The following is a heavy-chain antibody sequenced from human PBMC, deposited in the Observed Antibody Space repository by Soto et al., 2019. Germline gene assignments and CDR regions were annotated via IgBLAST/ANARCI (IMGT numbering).Heavy chain of an antibody. J-gene: IGHJ4*02. CDR2: INAGNGNT. CDR3: ARDHRRFGQQLHRGYFDY. D-gene: IGHD6-13*01. Sequence: ASVKVSCKASGYTFTSYAMHWVRQAPGQRLEWMGWINAGNGNTKYSQKFQGRVTITRDASASTAYMELSSLRSEGTAVYYCARDHRRFGQQLHRGYFDYWGQGTLVTVSS. CDR1: GYTFTSYA. V-gene: IGHV1-3*01.